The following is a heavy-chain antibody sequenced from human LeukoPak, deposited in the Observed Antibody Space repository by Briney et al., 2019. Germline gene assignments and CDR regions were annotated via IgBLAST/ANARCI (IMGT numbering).Heavy chain of an antibody. CDR3: GRGPYYYDSSGYFNDY. D-gene: IGHD3-22*01. J-gene: IGHJ4*02. CDR2: MNPNSGNT. V-gene: IGHV1-8*01. CDR1: GYTFTSYD. Sequence: ASVKVSCKASGYTFTSYDIHWVRQATGQGLEWMGWMNPNSGNTGYAQKFQGRVTMTRNTSISTAYMELSSLRSEDTAVYYCGRGPYYYDSSGYFNDYWGQGELVTVSS.